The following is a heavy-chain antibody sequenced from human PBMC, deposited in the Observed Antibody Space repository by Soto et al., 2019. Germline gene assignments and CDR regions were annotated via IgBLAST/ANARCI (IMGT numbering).Heavy chain of an antibody. CDR1: GFTFSKFW. V-gene: IGHV3-74*01. Sequence: EVQMVESGGGLVQPGGSLRLSCTASGFTFSKFWMHWVRQVPGKGLVWVSRINPESTTINYAAAVEGRFTISRDNAQNTLDLQMSSLIVEDSAVYYCTRDTFGDDDYWGQGIPVTVYS. CDR3: TRDTFGDDDY. D-gene: IGHD4-17*01. CDR2: INPESTTI. J-gene: IGHJ4*02.